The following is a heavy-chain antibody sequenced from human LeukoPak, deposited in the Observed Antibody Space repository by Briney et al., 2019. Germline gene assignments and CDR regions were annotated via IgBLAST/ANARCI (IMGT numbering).Heavy chain of an antibody. J-gene: IGHJ6*02. CDR2: ISAYNGNT. D-gene: IGHD1-1*01. Sequence: GSVKVSCKASGYTFTSYGISWVRQAPGQGLEWMGWISAYNGNTNYAQKLQGRVTMTTDTSTSTAYMELKSLRSDDTAVYYCARDLLAGLERRPHPWGQGTTVTVSS. CDR1: GYTFTSYG. V-gene: IGHV1-18*01. CDR3: ARDLLAGLERRPHP.